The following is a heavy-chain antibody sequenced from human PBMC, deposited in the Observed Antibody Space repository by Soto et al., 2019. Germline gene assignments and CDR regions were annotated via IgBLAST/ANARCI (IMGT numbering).Heavy chain of an antibody. Sequence: SQIMSVTCTVADGCISSCYWSCIRQHPGKGLEWIGYIYYSGSTNYNPSLKSRVTISVDTSKNQFSLKLSSVTAADTAVYYCARGGRSSSWYVGHFDYWGQGTLVTVSS. CDR2: IYYSGST. CDR1: DGCISSCY. CDR3: ARGGRSSSWYVGHFDY. V-gene: IGHV4-59*01. J-gene: IGHJ4*02. D-gene: IGHD6-13*01.